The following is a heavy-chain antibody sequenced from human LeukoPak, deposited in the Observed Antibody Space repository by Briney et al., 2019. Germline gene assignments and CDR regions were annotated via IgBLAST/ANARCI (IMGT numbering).Heavy chain of an antibody. J-gene: IGHJ4*02. D-gene: IGHD3-22*01. CDR3: ARLGPYDSSTY. V-gene: IGHV4-39*01. Sequence: SETLSLTCTVSGGSISSSSYYWGWIRQPPGKGPEWIGSIYYSGSTYYNPSLKSRVTISVDTSKNQFSLKLSSVTAADTAVYYCARLGPYDSSTYWGQGTLVTVSS. CDR1: GGSISSSSYY. CDR2: IYYSGST.